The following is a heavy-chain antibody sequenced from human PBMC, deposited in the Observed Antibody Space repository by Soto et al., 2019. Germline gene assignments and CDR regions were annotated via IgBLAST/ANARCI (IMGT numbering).Heavy chain of an antibody. Sequence: EVQLLESGGGLVQPGGSLRLSCAASGFTFSSYAMSWVRQAPGKGLEWVSAISGSGGSTYYADSVKGRFTISRDTSKNTLYLQRNSLRAEDMAVYYCPKKAMITFGGVIGYYFDYWGQGTLVTVSS. J-gene: IGHJ4*02. D-gene: IGHD3-16*02. CDR1: GFTFSSYA. CDR3: PKKAMITFGGVIGYYFDY. V-gene: IGHV3-23*01. CDR2: ISGSGGST.